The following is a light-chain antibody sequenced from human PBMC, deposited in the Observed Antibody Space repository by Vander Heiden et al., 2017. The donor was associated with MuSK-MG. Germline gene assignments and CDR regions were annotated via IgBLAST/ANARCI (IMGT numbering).Light chain of an antibody. J-gene: IGKJ2*01. CDR1: QDVTNW. V-gene: IGKV1-12*01. CDR2: AAS. Sequence: DIQMTQSPSSVSASVGDRVTITCRASQDVTNWLAWYQQKPGEAPKLLIYAASNLKKGVPQRFNGSGSGKDFTLTISSPQPEDFGTYYCQQAGTFPTFGQGTKLEIK. CDR3: QQAGTFPT.